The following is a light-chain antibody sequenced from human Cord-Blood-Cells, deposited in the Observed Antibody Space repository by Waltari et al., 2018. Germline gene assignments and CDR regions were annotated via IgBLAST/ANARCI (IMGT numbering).Light chain of an antibody. CDR1: SSNTGAGYA. Sequence: QSVLTQPPSVSGAPGQRVTISCTGSSSNTGAGYAVHSYQQLPGTAPKLLIYGNSNRPSGVPDRFSGSKSGTSASLAITGLQAEDEADYYCQSYDSSLSGSVFGGGTKLTVL. V-gene: IGLV1-40*01. CDR3: QSYDSSLSGSV. J-gene: IGLJ2*01. CDR2: GNS.